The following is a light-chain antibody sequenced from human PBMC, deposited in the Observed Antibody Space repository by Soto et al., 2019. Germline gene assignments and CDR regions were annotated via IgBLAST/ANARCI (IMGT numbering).Light chain of an antibody. V-gene: IGKV3-20*01. J-gene: IGKJ2*01. CDR2: LAS. Sequence: EIVLTQSRGTLSLSPGERATLSCRASQSVRNNFLSWYQQRPGQAPRLLIYLASTRAAGIPDRFSGSGSGTDFTLTISRLEPEDFAVYYCQQYGDSPPRYTFGQGTKLEI. CDR1: QSVRNNF. CDR3: QQYGDSPPRYT.